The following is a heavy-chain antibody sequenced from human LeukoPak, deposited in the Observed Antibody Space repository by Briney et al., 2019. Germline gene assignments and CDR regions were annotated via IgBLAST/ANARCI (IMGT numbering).Heavy chain of an antibody. CDR2: IYGSGDI. J-gene: IGHJ4*02. D-gene: IGHD5-12*01. V-gene: IGHV4-61*02. CDR1: GASISSDSYY. CDR3: TRGPSGYHNT. Sequence: PSETLSLTCTVSGASISSDSYYWSWIRQPAGKGLEWIGRIYGSGDINYNPSLRSRVTISADTSKNQFSLELNSVTAADTAVYYCTRGPSGYHNTGGQGTLVTVSS.